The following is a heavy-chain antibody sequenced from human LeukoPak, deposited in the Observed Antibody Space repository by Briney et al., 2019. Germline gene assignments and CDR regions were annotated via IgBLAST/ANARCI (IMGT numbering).Heavy chain of an antibody. CDR1: GFTLSSYW. J-gene: IGHJ5*02. D-gene: IGHD2-2*01. CDR2: IKQDGSEK. V-gene: IGHV3-7*01. Sequence: GGSLRLSCAASGFTLSSYWMSWVRQAPGKGLEWVANIKQDGSEKYYVDSVKGRFTISRDNAKNSLYLQMNSLRAEDTAVYYCARKVVPAANGWFDPWGQGTLVTVSS. CDR3: ARKVVPAANGWFDP.